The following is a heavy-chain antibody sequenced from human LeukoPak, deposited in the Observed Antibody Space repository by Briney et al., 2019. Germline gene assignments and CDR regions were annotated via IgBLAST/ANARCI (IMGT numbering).Heavy chain of an antibody. Sequence: PGGSLRLSCAASGFTFISFGMHWLRQAPGKGLQWVALISFYRGYKYYADSVKGRFTISRDNSKDTLFLQMNSLRAEDTALYYCANELLWFGGGDYWGQGTLVTVSS. D-gene: IGHD3-10*01. CDR1: GFTFISFG. J-gene: IGHJ4*02. CDR2: ISFYRGYK. CDR3: ANELLWFGGGDY. V-gene: IGHV3-30*18.